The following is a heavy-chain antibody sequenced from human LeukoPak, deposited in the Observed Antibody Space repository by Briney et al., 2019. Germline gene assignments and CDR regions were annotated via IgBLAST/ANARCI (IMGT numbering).Heavy chain of an antibody. CDR3: ARDSGYSYDFDY. CDR1: GFTFSDYY. V-gene: IGHV3-11*01. J-gene: IGHJ4*02. D-gene: IGHD5-18*01. CDR2: ISSSGGTI. Sequence: GGSLRLSCAASGFTFSDYYMSWIRQAPGKGLEWVSYISSSGGTIYYADSVKGRFTISRDNAKDSLYLQMNSLRAEDTAVYYCARDSGYSYDFDYWGQGTLVTVSS.